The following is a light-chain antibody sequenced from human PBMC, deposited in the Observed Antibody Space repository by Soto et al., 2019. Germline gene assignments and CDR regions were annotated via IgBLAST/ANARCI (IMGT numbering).Light chain of an antibody. CDR2: EVT. CDR1: SSDVGAYSY. Sequence: QSALPKPASVSGPPGQSITISCTGTSSDVGAYSYVSWYQQHPGKAPKLMIYEVTNRPSGVSTRFSGSRSGITASLTISGLQAEDEADYYCSSYTTSSTLVFGTGTKVTVL. J-gene: IGLJ1*01. V-gene: IGLV2-14*01. CDR3: SSYTTSSTLV.